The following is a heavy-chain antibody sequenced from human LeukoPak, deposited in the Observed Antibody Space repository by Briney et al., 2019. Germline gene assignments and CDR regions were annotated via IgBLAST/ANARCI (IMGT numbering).Heavy chain of an antibody. CDR3: AKITSSAESNFDY. CDR2: IWPDGSKK. V-gene: IGHV3-30*02. D-gene: IGHD6-25*01. J-gene: IGHJ4*02. Sequence: GGSLRLSCAASGFTFSTYAMHWVRQAPGKGLEWVAFIWPDGSKKYYADSVKGRFAISRENSKNTVYLQMNDLRPEDTALYFCAKITSSAESNFDYWGQGTLLTVSS. CDR1: GFTFSTYA.